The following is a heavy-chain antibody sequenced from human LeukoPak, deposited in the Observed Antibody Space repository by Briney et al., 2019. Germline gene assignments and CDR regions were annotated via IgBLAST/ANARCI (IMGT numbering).Heavy chain of an antibody. D-gene: IGHD3-16*01. V-gene: IGHV4-34*01. CDR3: ARMLPLQGGDV. Sequence: SETLSLTCAVYGASFTGYYWSWFRQPPGKGLEWIGEINHSGGTNYNPSLKSRVTISLDTSNNQFSLKLNSVTAADTAVYYCARMLPLQGGDVWGQGTTVTVSS. CDR1: GASFTGYY. J-gene: IGHJ6*02. CDR2: INHSGGT.